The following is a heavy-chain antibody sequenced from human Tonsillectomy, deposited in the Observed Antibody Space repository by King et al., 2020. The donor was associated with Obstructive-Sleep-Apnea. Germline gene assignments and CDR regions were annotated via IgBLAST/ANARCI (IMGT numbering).Heavy chain of an antibody. J-gene: IGHJ4*02. CDR2: ISWNSGSI. V-gene: IGHV3-9*01. CDR1: GFTFDDYA. Sequence: VQLVESGGGLVQPGRSLRLSCAASGFTFDDYAMHWVRQAPGKGLEWVSGISWNSGSIGYADSVKGRFTISRDNAKNSLYLQMNSLRAEDTALYYCASQPNHGSSTSCYDYWGQGTLVTVSS. CDR3: ASQPNHGSSTSCYDY. D-gene: IGHD2-2*01.